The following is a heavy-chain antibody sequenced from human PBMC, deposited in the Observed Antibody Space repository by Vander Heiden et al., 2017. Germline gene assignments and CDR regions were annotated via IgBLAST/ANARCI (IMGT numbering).Heavy chain of an antibody. CDR2: ISYDGSNK. Sequence: QVQLVESGGGVVQPGRSLRLPCAASGFTFSRYAMHWVRQAPGKGLEWVAVISYDGSNKYYADSVKGRFTISRDNSKNTLYLQMNSLRAEDTAVYYCAREGGRWLQYIDYWGQGTLVTVSS. J-gene: IGHJ4*02. CDR3: AREGGRWLQYIDY. D-gene: IGHD3-16*01. V-gene: IGHV3-30-3*01. CDR1: GFTFSRYA.